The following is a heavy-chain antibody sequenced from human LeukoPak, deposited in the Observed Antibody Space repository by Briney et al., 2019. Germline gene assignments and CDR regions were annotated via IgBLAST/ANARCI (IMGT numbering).Heavy chain of an antibody. CDR2: IIPIFGTA. Sequence: SVKVSCKASGGTFSSYAISWVRQAPGQGLEWMGGIIPIFGTANYAQKFQGRVTITADESTSTAYMELSSLRSEDTAVYYCARLGTAVAGDDYWGQGTLVTVSS. J-gene: IGHJ4*02. V-gene: IGHV1-69*13. CDR3: ARLGTAVAGDDY. D-gene: IGHD6-19*01. CDR1: GGTFSSYA.